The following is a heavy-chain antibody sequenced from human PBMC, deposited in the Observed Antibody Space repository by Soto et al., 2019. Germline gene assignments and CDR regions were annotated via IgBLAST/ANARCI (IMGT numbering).Heavy chain of an antibody. J-gene: IGHJ4*02. CDR1: GGTFSSYA. Sequence: SVKVSCKASGGTFSSYAISWVRQAPGQGLEWMGGIIPIFGTANYAQKFQGRVTITADESTSTAYMELSSLRSEDTAVYYCARDLSVFGDDYALFDYWGQGTLVTVS. CDR3: ARDLSVFGDDYALFDY. CDR2: IIPIFGTA. V-gene: IGHV1-69*13. D-gene: IGHD4-17*01.